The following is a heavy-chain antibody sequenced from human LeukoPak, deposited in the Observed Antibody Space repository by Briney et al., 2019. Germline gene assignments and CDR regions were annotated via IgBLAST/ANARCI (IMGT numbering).Heavy chain of an antibody. D-gene: IGHD6-13*01. CDR3: ARVTDPIAAAGTFAFDI. J-gene: IGHJ3*02. CDR2: IYYSGST. CDR1: GGSISSHY. V-gene: IGHV4-59*11. Sequence: PSESLSLTCTVSGGSISSHYWRWIRQPPGKGLEWIGYIYYSGSTNYNPSLKSRVTISVDTSKNQFSLKLSSVTAADTAVYYCARVTDPIAAAGTFAFDIWGQGTMVTVSS.